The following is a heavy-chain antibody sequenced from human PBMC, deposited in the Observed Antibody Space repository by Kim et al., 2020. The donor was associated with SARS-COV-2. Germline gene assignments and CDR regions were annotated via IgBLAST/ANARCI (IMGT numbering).Heavy chain of an antibody. Sequence: GGSLRLSCAASGFTVNSNSMTWVRQAPGKGLEWVSVIYRGGSTHYADSVKGRFTISRHNSKNTLFLQMNGLRPDDTAVYYCATDCGVDCPNLAYWGQGTLVTVPS. J-gene: IGHJ4*02. V-gene: IGHV3-53*04. CDR2: IYRGGST. CDR1: GFTVNSNS. CDR3: ATDCGVDCPNLAY. D-gene: IGHD2-21*02.